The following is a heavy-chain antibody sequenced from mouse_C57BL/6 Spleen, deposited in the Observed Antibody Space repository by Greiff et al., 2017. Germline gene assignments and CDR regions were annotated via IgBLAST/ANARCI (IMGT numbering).Heavy chain of an antibody. CDR2: IDPSDSET. Sequence: QVQLQQPGAELVRPGSSVKLSCKASGYTFTSYWMHWVKQRPIQGLEWIGNIDPSDSETHYNQQFKDKATLTVDKSSSTAYMQLSSLTSEDSAVYYCARRGDYEGYFDVWGTGTTVTVSS. J-gene: IGHJ1*03. CDR3: ARRGDYEGYFDV. D-gene: IGHD2-4*01. CDR1: GYTFTSYW. V-gene: IGHV1-52*01.